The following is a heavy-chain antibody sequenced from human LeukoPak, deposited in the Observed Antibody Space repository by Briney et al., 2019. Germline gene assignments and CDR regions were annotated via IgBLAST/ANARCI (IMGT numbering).Heavy chain of an antibody. CDR3: ARDGGGPDAFDI. CDR2: ISESSSSK. Sequence: GGSLRLSCAVSGPTFSSYSMNWVRQAPGKGLEWVSHISESSSSKHYADSVRGRFTVSRDNAKNSLYLQMNSLRAEDTAVYYCARDGGGPDAFDIWGQGTMVTVSP. CDR1: GPTFSSYS. J-gene: IGHJ3*02. V-gene: IGHV3-48*01.